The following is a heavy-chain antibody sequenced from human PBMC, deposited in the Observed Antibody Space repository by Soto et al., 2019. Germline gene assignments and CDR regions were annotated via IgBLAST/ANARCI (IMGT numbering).Heavy chain of an antibody. CDR2: INAYNGDT. D-gene: IGHD4-17*01. V-gene: IGHV1-18*01. CDR3: ARGLGGVDYGDDCYFDY. CDR1: GYMFTSYG. Sequence: SVKVSCKTSGYMFTSYGFSWVRQAPGQGLEWMGRINAYNGDTNYAQKVKGRVTMTTDTSTSTAYMELRSLRSDDTAVYYCARGLGGVDYGDDCYFDYGG. J-gene: IGHJ4*01.